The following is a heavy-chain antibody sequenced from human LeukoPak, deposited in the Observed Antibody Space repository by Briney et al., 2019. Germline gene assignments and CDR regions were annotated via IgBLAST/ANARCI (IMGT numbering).Heavy chain of an antibody. D-gene: IGHD6-19*01. Sequence: PGESLRLSCAASGFTFDDYGMSWVRQAPGKGLEWVAGINWNGGNTGYSDSVKGRFTISRDNAKNSLYLQMDGLRAEDTALYYYGRDLSGWYGPDYWGQGTLVTVSS. V-gene: IGHV3-20*04. CDR2: INWNGGNT. J-gene: IGHJ4*02. CDR3: GRDLSGWYGPDY. CDR1: GFTFDDYG.